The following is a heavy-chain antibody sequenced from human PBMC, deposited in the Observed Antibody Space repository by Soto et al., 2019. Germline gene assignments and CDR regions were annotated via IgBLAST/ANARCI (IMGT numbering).Heavy chain of an antibody. CDR1: GDTFSSYD. V-gene: IGHV1-8*01. J-gene: IGHJ6*02. D-gene: IGHD3-10*01. CDR2: INPNNDYT. CDR3: AREKRYGSGSYGYGMDV. Sequence: QVQLVQSGAEVKKPGASVKVSCKASGDTFSSYDINWVRQATGQGLEWMGWINPNNDYTGYAQKFKGRVTMTRNTSISTAYMELSSLTSEDTAVYYCAREKRYGSGSYGYGMDVWGQGTTVSVSS.